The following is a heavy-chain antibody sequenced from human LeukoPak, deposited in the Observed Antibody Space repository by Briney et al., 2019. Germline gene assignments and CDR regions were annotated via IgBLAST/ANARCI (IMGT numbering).Heavy chain of an antibody. D-gene: IGHD1-26*01. J-gene: IGHJ4*02. CDR3: ARGRPSGYFHY. V-gene: IGHV4-34*01. Sequence: SETLSLTCAVYGGSFSGYYWSWIRQPPGKGLEWIGEINHSGSTNYNPSLKSRVTITLDTSKNQFSLKLSSVTAADTAVYYCARGRPSGYFHYWGQGTLVTVSS. CDR1: GGSFSGYY. CDR2: INHSGST.